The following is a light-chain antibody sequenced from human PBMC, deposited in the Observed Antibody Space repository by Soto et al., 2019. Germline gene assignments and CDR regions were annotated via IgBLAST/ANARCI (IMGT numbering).Light chain of an antibody. CDR3: CSDADICTEL. V-gene: IGLV2-11*01. J-gene: IGLJ1*01. Sequence: QSALTQPRSVSGSPGQSVTISCTGTSGDVGAYNYISWYQQHPGKAPKFLIYDVNKRPSGVPDRFFGYKSGNTASLTIAGLPPEDEAYYYCCSDADICTELFGPGTKLTVL. CDR2: DVN. CDR1: SGDVGAYNY.